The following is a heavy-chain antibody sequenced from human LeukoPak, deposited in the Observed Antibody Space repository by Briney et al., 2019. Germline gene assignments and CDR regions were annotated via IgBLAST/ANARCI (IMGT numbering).Heavy chain of an antibody. V-gene: IGHV3-30*18. Sequence: GGSLRLSCAASGFSFSSYGMHWVRQAPGKRLEWVAVISYDGSNKYYADSVKGRFTISRDNSKNTLYLQMNSLRAEDTAVYYCAKDLDVPAVRPYYYYGMDVWGQGTTVTVSS. J-gene: IGHJ6*02. CDR1: GFSFSSYG. CDR3: AKDLDVPAVRPYYYYGMDV. CDR2: ISYDGSNK. D-gene: IGHD2-2*01.